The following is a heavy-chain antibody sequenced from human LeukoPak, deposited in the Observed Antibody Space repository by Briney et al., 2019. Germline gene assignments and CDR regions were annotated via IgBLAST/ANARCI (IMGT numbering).Heavy chain of an antibody. CDR2: ISYDGSNK. CDR1: GFTFSSYG. J-gene: IGHJ6*02. D-gene: IGHD2-2*01. CDR3: ARDGNPAAIVEGRIYYYGMDV. V-gene: IGHV3-30*03. Sequence: GGSLRLSCAASGFTFSSYGMHWVRQAPRKGLEWVAVISYDGSNKYYADSVKGRFTISRDNSKNTLYLQMNSLRAEDTAVYYCARDGNPAAIVEGRIYYYGMDVWGQGTTVTVSS.